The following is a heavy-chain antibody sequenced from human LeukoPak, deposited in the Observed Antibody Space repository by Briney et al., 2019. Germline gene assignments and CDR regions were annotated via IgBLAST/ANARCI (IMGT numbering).Heavy chain of an antibody. CDR3: ARHAMRTSIGPFDP. CDR2: IYPGDSDT. D-gene: IGHD2-2*01. J-gene: IGHJ5*02. CDR1: GYSFTSYW. V-gene: IGHV5-51*01. Sequence: GESLKISCKGSGYSFTSYWIGWVRQMPGKGLEWMGIIYPGDSDTRYSPSFQGPVTISADKSISTAYLQWSSLKASDTAMYFCARHAMRTSIGPFDPLGQGTLVTVSS.